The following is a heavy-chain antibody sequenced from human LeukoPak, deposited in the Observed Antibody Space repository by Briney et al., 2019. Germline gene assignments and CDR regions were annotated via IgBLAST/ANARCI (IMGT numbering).Heavy chain of an antibody. CDR1: GDSIMSDY. D-gene: IGHD1-26*01. Sequence: SETLSLTCSVSGDSIMSDYWSWIRQPPGKGLEWIGYIYYTGDTNYNPSLKSRVAMSVDTSRNQVSLDLSSVTAADTAVFFCARQPRGSYYDAFDIWGQGTVVTVSS. CDR2: IYYTGDT. CDR3: ARQPRGSYYDAFDI. J-gene: IGHJ3*02. V-gene: IGHV4-59*08.